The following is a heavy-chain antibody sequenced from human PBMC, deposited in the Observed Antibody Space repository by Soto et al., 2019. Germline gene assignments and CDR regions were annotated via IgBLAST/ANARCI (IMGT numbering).Heavy chain of an antibody. Sequence: ASVKVSCKASGYTFTSYDINWVRQAPGQGLEWVGWMNTNSDDTRSAQRFQGRVTMTTDTSITTAYMEVSRLISDDTAAYYCARISADYGFWRGYGLDVWGQGTTVTVSS. J-gene: IGHJ6*02. CDR3: ARISADYGFWRGYGLDV. CDR2: MNTNSDDT. D-gene: IGHD3-3*01. CDR1: GYTFTSYD. V-gene: IGHV1-2*02.